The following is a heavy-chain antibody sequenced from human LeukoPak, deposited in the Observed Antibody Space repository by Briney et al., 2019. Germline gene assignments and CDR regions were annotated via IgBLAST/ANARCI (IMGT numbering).Heavy chain of an antibody. Sequence: GGSLRLSCAASGFTFSNVWMSWVRQVPGKGLEWVGHIKTKTGGETADYAAPLKGRFSISRDDSKNTVYLQLSSLRAEDTAVYYCASRDKGYYYGMGVWGQGTTVTVSS. CDR1: GFTFSNVW. CDR2: IKTKTGGETA. J-gene: IGHJ6*02. V-gene: IGHV3-15*01. D-gene: IGHD5-24*01. CDR3: ASRDKGYYYGMGV.